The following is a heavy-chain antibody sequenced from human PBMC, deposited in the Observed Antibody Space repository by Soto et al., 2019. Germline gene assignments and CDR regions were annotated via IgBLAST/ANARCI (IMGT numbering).Heavy chain of an antibody. CDR3: ARAGAEEWLLHPLDY. J-gene: IGHJ4*02. V-gene: IGHV4-59*01. CDR1: GGSISSYY. Sequence: SETLSLTCTVSGGSISSYYWSWIRQPPGKGLEWIGYIYYSGSTNYNPSLKSRVTISVDTSKNQFSLKLSSVTAADTAVYYCARAGAEEWLLHPLDYWGQGTLVTVAS. D-gene: IGHD5-12*01. CDR2: IYYSGST.